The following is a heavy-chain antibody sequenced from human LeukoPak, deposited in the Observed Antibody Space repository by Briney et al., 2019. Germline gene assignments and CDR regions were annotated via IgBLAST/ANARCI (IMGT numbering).Heavy chain of an antibody. CDR2: FDPEDGET. D-gene: IGHD2-2*01. CDR1: GYTLTELS. J-gene: IGHJ3*02. CDR3: ARGARRYCSSTSCGGAFDI. V-gene: IGHV1-24*01. Sequence: ASVKVSCKVSGYTLTELSMHWVRQAPGKGLEWMGGFDPEDGETIYAQKFQGRVTMTEDTSTDTAYMELSSLRSEDTAVYYCARGARRYCSSTSCGGAFDIWGQGTMVTVSS.